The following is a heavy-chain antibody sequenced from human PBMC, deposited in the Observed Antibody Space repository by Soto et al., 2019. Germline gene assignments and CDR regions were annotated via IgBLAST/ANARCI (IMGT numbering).Heavy chain of an antibody. CDR3: ASARYRGMVLS. J-gene: IGHJ5*01. V-gene: IGHV3-7*01. D-gene: IGHD5-18*01. CDR1: GFTFSDHW. CDR2: IKQDGSEK. Sequence: EVPLVESGGGLVQPGGSLRLSCSASGFTFSDHWMSWVRQAPEKGLEWVANIKQDGSEKFYAGSVTGRFTISRDNAKNSVFLQMNRLRADDEALYYCASARYRGMVLSWGHGTLVNVSS.